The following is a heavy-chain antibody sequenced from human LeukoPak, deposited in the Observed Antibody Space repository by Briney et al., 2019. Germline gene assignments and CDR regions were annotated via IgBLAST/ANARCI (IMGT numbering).Heavy chain of an antibody. CDR3: ASVSSGWYSPREYFQH. V-gene: IGHV1-18*01. J-gene: IGHJ1*01. CDR1: GYTFTSYG. D-gene: IGHD6-19*01. Sequence: ASVKVSCKASGYTFTSYGISWVRQAPGQGLEWMGWISAYNGNTNYAQKLQGRVTVTTDTSTSTAYMELRSLRSDDTAVYYCASVSSGWYSPREYFQHWGRGTLVTVSS. CDR2: ISAYNGNT.